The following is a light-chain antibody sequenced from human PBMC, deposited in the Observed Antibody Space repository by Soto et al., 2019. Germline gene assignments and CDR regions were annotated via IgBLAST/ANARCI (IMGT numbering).Light chain of an antibody. Sequence: DVVMTQSPLSLPVTLGQPASISCRSSQSLVHSDGNTYLNWFQQRPGQSPRRLIYKVSNRDSGVPDRFSGSGSGTDFTLKISRVEAEDVGVYYCMQDLQTPQTFGQGPRWIS. CDR1: QSLVHSDGNTY. V-gene: IGKV2-30*02. J-gene: IGKJ2*01. CDR2: KVS. CDR3: MQDLQTPQT.